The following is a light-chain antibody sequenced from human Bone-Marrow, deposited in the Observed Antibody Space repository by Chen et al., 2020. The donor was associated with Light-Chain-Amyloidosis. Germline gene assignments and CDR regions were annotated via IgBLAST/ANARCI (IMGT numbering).Light chain of an antibody. CDR2: AAS. V-gene: IGKV1-16*01. CDR1: QGINNY. CDR3: QQFKSYPIT. J-gene: IGKJ5*01. Sequence: EIEMTQSPSSLSASVGDRVTITCRATQGINNYLVWSQQKPGKAPKSLIYAASNLHSGVPSRFSGSGSGTYFTLTISSLQPEDFGTYYCQQFKSYPITFGQGTRLEIK.